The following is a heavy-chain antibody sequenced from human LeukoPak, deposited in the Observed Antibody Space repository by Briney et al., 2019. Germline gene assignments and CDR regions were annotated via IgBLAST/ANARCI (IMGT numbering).Heavy chain of an antibody. CDR2: IKQDGSEK. D-gene: IGHD3-22*01. CDR3: ARVPWGSSGYYYYY. J-gene: IGHJ4*02. V-gene: IGHV3-7*03. Sequence: GGSLRLSCAASGFTFSSYWMSWVRQAPGKGLEWVANIKQDGSEKYYVDSVKGRFTISRDNAKNSLYLQMNSLRAEDTAVYYCARVPWGSSGYYYYYWGKGTLVTVSS. CDR1: GFTFSSYW.